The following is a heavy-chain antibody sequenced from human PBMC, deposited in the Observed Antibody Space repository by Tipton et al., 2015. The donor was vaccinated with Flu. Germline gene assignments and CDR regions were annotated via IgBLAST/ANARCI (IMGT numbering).Heavy chain of an antibody. CDR2: MSYSENT. D-gene: IGHD3-10*02. Sequence: TLSLTCTVSGDSISSFYWGWIRQPPGKGLEWIGAMSYSENTYYNPSLKSRVVISVDTSKNHFSLKLKSVTAADTAVYYCARLSFYDVDLKNFYFEDWGQGTLVTVSS. V-gene: IGHV4-59*04. CDR3: ARLSFYDVDLKNFYFED. J-gene: IGHJ4*02. CDR1: GDSISSFY.